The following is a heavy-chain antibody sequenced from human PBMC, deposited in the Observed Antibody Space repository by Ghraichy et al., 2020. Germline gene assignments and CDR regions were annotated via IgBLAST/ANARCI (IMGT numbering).Heavy chain of an antibody. CDR1: GDSVSSNSAA. J-gene: IGHJ4*02. CDR3: ARDQGAFNS. D-gene: IGHD4/OR15-4a*01. V-gene: IGHV6-1*01. CDR2: TYFRSKWYN. Sequence: SQTLSLTCAISGDSVSSNSAAWNWIRQSPSRGLEWLGRTYFRSKWYNDYAPFVKSRIIINTDTSKNQFFLQLSSVTPEDTAVYFCARDQGAFNSWGQGSLVTVSS.